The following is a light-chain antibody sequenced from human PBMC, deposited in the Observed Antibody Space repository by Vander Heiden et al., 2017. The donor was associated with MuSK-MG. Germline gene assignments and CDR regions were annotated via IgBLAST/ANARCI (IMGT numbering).Light chain of an antibody. V-gene: IGKV3-15*01. CDR2: GAS. CDR1: QTVSIS. Sequence: EIVMTQSPATLSVSPGERATLSCRASQTVSISLAWYQQKPGQAPRLLISGASTRATGIPARFSGSGSGTEFTLTISSLESEDFAVHYCQQYSNWPRTFGQGTKVEIK. CDR3: QQYSNWPRT. J-gene: IGKJ1*01.